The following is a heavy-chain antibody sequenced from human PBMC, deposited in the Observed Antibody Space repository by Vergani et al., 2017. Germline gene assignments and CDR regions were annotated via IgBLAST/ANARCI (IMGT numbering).Heavy chain of an antibody. CDR3: AGPQGTSAYYYGGFDY. CDR2: IWYDGSNK. Sequence: VQLLESGGGSAQPGESLRLSCVASGFTFTAHGLNWVRQAPGKGLEWVAVIWYDGSNKYYADSVKGRFTISRDNSKNTLSLQMNSLTAEDTAIYYCAGPQGTSAYYYGGFDYWGQGILVTVSS. CDR1: GFTFTAHG. V-gene: IGHV3-33*08. D-gene: IGHD3-22*01. J-gene: IGHJ4*02.